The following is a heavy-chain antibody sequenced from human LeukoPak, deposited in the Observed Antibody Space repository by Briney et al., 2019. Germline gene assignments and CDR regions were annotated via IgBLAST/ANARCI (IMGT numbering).Heavy chain of an antibody. CDR1: GYAFTGYY. V-gene: IGHV1-2*02. J-gene: IGHJ4*02. D-gene: IGHD1-14*01. CDR3: ARSNRDSFDY. CDR2: IHPNNGDT. Sequence: ASVQVSCKASGYAFTGYYFHWVRQAPGQGLEWVGWIHPNNGDTNSAQKFQGRVTMTRDTSISTAYMELNRLTSDDTAVYYCARSNRDSFDYWGQGTLVTVSS.